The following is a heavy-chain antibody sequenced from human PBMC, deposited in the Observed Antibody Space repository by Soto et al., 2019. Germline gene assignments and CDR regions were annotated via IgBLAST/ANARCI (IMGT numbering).Heavy chain of an antibody. CDR2: IYSSGST. CDR1: GDSISSGDYH. CDR3: ARPTYYGSGSYYNGFDY. Sequence: SETLSLTCTVSGDSISSGDYHWNWIRHHPGKGLEWLGYIYSSGSTFYNPSLNNRVTISTDTSRNQFSLRLSSVTAADTAVYYCARPTYYGSGSYYNGFDYWGQGTLVTVSS. D-gene: IGHD3-10*01. V-gene: IGHV4-31*03. J-gene: IGHJ4*02.